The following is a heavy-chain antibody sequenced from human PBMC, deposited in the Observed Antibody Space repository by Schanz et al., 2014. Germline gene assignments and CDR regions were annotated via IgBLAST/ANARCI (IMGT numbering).Heavy chain of an antibody. J-gene: IGHJ4*02. CDR1: GFSVGNKY. V-gene: IGHV3-66*02. D-gene: IGHD2-2*01. CDR3: ARESSNDIVLVPGAVFDH. CDR2: IYIGGNT. Sequence: EVKLLESGGGLVQPGGSLRLSCAASGFSVGNKYMNWVRQAPGKGLEWVSFIYIGGNTYYADSVKGRFTISRDNSKNTVYLQMNSLRPGDTAVYYCARESSNDIVLVPGAVFDHWGQGILVTVSS.